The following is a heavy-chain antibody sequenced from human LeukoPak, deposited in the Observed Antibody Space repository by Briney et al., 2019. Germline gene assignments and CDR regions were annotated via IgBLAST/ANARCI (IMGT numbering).Heavy chain of an antibody. CDR1: GFTFGDYA. D-gene: IGHD6-19*01. J-gene: IGHJ4*02. CDR2: VTYDGNNK. Sequence: GSLRLSCTASGFTFGDYAMSWVRQAPGKGLEWVAVVTYDGNNKYYADSVKGRFTVSRDNSRNTVNLQMNSLRGEDTAVYYCARAPVRGAVAGVDYWGQGTLVTVSS. V-gene: IGHV3-30-3*01. CDR3: ARAPVRGAVAGVDY.